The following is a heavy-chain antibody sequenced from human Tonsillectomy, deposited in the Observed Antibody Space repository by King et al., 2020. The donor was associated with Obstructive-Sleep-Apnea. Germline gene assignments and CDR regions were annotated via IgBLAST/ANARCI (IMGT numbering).Heavy chain of an antibody. D-gene: IGHD3-10*01. CDR1: GFTFDDYA. CDR3: AKEIGVGGRAVDY. V-gene: IGHV3-9*01. CDR2: ISWNSGSI. Sequence: VQLVQSGGGLVQPGRSLRLSCAASGFTFDDYAMHWVRQAPGKGLEWVSGISWNSGSIGYADSVKGRFTISRDNAKNSLYLQMNSLRAEDTALYYCAKEIGVGGRAVDYWGQGTLVTVSS. J-gene: IGHJ4*02.